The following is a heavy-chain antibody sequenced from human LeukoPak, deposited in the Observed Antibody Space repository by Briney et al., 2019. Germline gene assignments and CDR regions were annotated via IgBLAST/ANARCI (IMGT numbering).Heavy chain of an antibody. J-gene: IGHJ6*02. CDR3: ARDSGGGDIVVVPAAMTYYYYYGMDV. V-gene: IGHV3-21*01. D-gene: IGHD2-2*01. CDR1: GFTFTSYS. CDR2: ISSSSSYI. Sequence: PGGSLRLSCAASGFTFTSYSMNWVRQAPGKGLEWVSSISSSSSYIYYADSVKGRFTISRDNAKNSLYLQMNSLRAEDTAVYYCARDSGGGDIVVVPAAMTYYYYYGMDVWGQGTTVTVSS.